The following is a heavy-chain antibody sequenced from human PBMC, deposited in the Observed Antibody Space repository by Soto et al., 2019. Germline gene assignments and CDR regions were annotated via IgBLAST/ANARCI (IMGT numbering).Heavy chain of an antibody. V-gene: IGHV3-21*01. CDR1: VFTFSSYS. J-gene: IGHJ6*01. CDR3: ARDPPKGFWSGYYQTYYYGMDV. D-gene: IGHD3-3*01. Sequence: WGSLRIACVSSVFTFSSYSMNWVRQAPGKGLERLSSISGSSSYIYYADSVKGRFTISRDNAKNSLYLQMNSLRAEDTAVYYCARDPPKGFWSGYYQTYYYGMDVWGQGTTVTVSS. CDR2: ISGSSSYI.